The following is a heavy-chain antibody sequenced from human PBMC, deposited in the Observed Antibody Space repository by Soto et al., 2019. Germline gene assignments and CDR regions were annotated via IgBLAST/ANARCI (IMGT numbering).Heavy chain of an antibody. D-gene: IGHD2-15*01. Sequence: SETLSLTCTVSGGSISSYYWSWIRQPPGKGLEWIGYIYYSGSTNYNPSLKSRVTISVDTSKNQFSLKLSSVTAADTAVYYCARLQCSGGSCYSTPEYFLHWGQGTLVTVSS. CDR3: ARLQCSGGSCYSTPEYFLH. V-gene: IGHV4-59*08. J-gene: IGHJ1*01. CDR2: IYYSGST. CDR1: GGSISSYY.